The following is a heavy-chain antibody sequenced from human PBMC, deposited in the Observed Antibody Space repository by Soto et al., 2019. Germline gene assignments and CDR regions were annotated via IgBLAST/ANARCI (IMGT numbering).Heavy chain of an antibody. J-gene: IGHJ5*02. CDR3: AFVNYCNNGVCYGWFDP. CDR1: GGTFSSYA. Sequence: GASVKVSCKASGGTFSSYAISWVRQAPGQGLEWMGGIIPIFGTANYAQKFQGRVTITADESTSTAYMELSSRRSEDTAVYYCAFVNYCNNGVCYGWFDPWGQGTLVPVSS. CDR2: IIPIFGTA. V-gene: IGHV1-69*13. D-gene: IGHD2-8*01.